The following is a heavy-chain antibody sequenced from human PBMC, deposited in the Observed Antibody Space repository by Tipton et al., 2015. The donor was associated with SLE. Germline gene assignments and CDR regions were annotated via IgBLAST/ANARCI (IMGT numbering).Heavy chain of an antibody. CDR2: IYYSGST. D-gene: IGHD3-3*01. J-gene: IGHJ4*02. Sequence: TLSLTCTVSGGSISSGGYFWTWIRQPPGKGLEWIGSIYYSGSTYYNPSLKSRVTISVDTSKNQFSLKLSSVTAADTAVYYCARGLFWSGYYPYFDYWGQGTLVTVSS. CDR1: GGSISSGGYF. V-gene: IGHV4-39*07. CDR3: ARGLFWSGYYPYFDY.